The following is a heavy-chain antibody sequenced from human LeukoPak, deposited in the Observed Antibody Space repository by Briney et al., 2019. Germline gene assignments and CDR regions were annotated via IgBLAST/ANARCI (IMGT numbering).Heavy chain of an antibody. CDR2: IIPVLEEA. Sequence: GASVKVSCKASGVTFSNSGITWVRQAPGQGLEWMGRIIPVLEEAQYAQNFQGKVTITADKSTSTAYMELHSLTSEDTAVYYCARDQLELGTHWFDPWGQGTLVTASS. CDR3: ARDQLELGTHWFDP. D-gene: IGHD1-1*01. CDR1: GVTFSNSG. J-gene: IGHJ5*02. V-gene: IGHV1-69*04.